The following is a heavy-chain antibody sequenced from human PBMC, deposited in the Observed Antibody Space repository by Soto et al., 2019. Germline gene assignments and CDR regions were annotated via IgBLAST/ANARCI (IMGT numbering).Heavy chain of an antibody. CDR1: PCTFGDYA. CDR2: MRSKADGGTT. Sequence: LSLRRSCTASPCTFGDYAMSWVRQAPGKELEWVGFMRSKADGGTTEYAASVKGRFTISRDDSKSIAYLQTNSLKTEDTAVYYCTSADRWLQFRKAFDICGQGTMLTASS. J-gene: IGHJ3*02. V-gene: IGHV3-49*04. D-gene: IGHD5-12*01. CDR3: TSADRWLQFRKAFDI.